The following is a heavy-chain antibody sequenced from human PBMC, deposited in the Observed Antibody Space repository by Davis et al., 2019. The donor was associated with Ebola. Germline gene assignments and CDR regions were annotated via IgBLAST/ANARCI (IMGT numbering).Heavy chain of an antibody. CDR2: IKGDGSKS. CDR1: GFTFSNYW. V-gene: IGHV3-7*01. D-gene: IGHD5-24*01. Sequence: PGGFLRLSCAASGFTFSNYWMTWVRQAPGKGLEWVAHIKGDGSKSFYVVSVRGRFTISRDNAKNSLSLQMNNLSAEDTAVYYCVRDRGWLQFDSWGQGTLVTVSS. J-gene: IGHJ4*02. CDR3: VRDRGWLQFDS.